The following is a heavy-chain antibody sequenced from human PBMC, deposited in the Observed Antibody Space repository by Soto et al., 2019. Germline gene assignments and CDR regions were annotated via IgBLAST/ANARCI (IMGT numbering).Heavy chain of an antibody. CDR2: IYYSGST. CDR1: GGSISSGGYY. D-gene: IGHD4-17*01. J-gene: IGHJ1*01. Sequence: QVQLQESGPGLVKPSQTLSLTCTVSGGSISSGGYYWSWIRQHPGKGLEWIGYIYYSGSTYYNPSLKSRVTISVDTSKNQFSLKLSSVTAADTAVYYCARDRGWGYGDSNNAEYFQHWGQDTLVTVSS. CDR3: ARDRGWGYGDSNNAEYFQH. V-gene: IGHV4-31*03.